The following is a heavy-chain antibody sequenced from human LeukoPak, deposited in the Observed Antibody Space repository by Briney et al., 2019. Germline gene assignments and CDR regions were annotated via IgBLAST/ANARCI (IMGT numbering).Heavy chain of an antibody. Sequence: GGTLRLSCAASGFTFSNHGMNWVRQAPGKGLEWVSGISPSGDITYYADSVKGRFTISRDNAKNSLYLQMNSLRAEDTAVYYCARETVAGTARPNWFDPWGQGTLVTVSS. D-gene: IGHD6-19*01. CDR1: GFTFSNHG. CDR3: ARETVAGTARPNWFDP. CDR2: ISPSGDIT. J-gene: IGHJ5*02. V-gene: IGHV3-23*01.